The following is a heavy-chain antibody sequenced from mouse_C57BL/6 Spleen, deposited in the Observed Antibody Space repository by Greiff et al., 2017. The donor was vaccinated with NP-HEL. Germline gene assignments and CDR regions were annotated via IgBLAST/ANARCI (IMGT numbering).Heavy chain of an antibody. Sequence: VQLQQSGAELVRPGASVTLSCKASGYTFTDYEMHWVKQTPVHGLDWIGAIDPETGGTAYNQKFKGKAILTADKSSSTAYMELRSLTSEDSAVYYCTRLMTTVVEGFAYWGQGTLVTVSA. CDR2: IDPETGGT. J-gene: IGHJ3*01. D-gene: IGHD1-1*01. V-gene: IGHV1-15*01. CDR3: TRLMTTVVEGFAY. CDR1: GYTFTDYE.